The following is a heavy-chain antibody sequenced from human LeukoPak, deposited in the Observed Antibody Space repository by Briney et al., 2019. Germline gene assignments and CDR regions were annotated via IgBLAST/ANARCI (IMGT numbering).Heavy chain of an antibody. CDR3: AKDQGIWGSGSFDY. J-gene: IGHJ4*02. D-gene: IGHD3-10*01. CDR1: GFTFSSYA. CDR2: ISGSGGST. V-gene: IGHV3-23*01. Sequence: RSGGSLRLSCAASGFTFSSYAMGWVRQAPGKGLEWVSAISGSGGSTYYADSVKGRFTISRDNSKNTLYLQMNSLRAEDTAVYYCAKDQGIWGSGSFDYWGQGTLVTVSS.